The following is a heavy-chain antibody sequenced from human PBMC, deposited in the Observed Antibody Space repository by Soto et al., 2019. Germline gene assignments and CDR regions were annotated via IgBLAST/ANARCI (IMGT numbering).Heavy chain of an antibody. Sequence: GGSLRLSCAASGFTFSSYSMNWVRQAPGKGLEWVSSISSSSSYIYYADSVKGRFTISRDNAKNSLYLQMNSLRAEDTAVYYCARDLEVRGMTSAYWGQGTLVTVSS. J-gene: IGHJ4*02. CDR3: ARDLEVRGMTSAY. V-gene: IGHV3-21*01. CDR2: ISSSSSYI. D-gene: IGHD3-10*01. CDR1: GFTFSSYS.